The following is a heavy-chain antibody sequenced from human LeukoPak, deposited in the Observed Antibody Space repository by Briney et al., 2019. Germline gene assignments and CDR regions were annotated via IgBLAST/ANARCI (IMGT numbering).Heavy chain of an antibody. CDR3: ARQDDFWSGYAPSFDY. CDR2: IYYSGST. J-gene: IGHJ4*02. CDR1: GGSISSSSYY. D-gene: IGHD3-3*01. V-gene: IGHV4-39*01. Sequence: SETLSLTCTVSGGSISSSSYYWGWLRQPPGKGLEWIGSIYYSGSTYYNPSLKSRVTISVDTSKNQFSLKLSSVTAADTAVYYCARQDDFWSGYAPSFDYWGQGTLVTVSS.